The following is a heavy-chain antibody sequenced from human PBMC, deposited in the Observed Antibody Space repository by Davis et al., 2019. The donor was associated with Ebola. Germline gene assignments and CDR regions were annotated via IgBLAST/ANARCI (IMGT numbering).Heavy chain of an antibody. CDR1: GGSVSSGTYY. CDR2: IYYSGTT. CDR3: ARGNYGDYIVLYYYNMDV. D-gene: IGHD4-17*01. Sequence: MPSETLSLTCTVSGGSVSSGTYYWSWVRQPPGKGLEWVGYIYYSGTTHYHPSLRGRVTISVDTSKKHFSLKLGSVTAADTAVDYCARGNYGDYIVLYYYNMDVWGQGTTVTVSS. V-gene: IGHV4-61*03. J-gene: IGHJ6*02.